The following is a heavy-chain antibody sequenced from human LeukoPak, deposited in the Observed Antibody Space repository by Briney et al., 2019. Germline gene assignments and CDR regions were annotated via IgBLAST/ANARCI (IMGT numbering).Heavy chain of an antibody. CDR1: GYTFTSYG. CDR2: ISAYNGNT. Sequence: ASVKVSCKASGYTFTSYGISWVRQAPGQGLEWMGWISAYNGNTNYAQKLQGRVTMTTDTSTSTAYMDLSSLRSEDTAVYYCARGGITMVRGVITPYYFDYWGQGTLVTVSS. D-gene: IGHD3-10*01. CDR3: ARGGITMVRGVITPYYFDY. V-gene: IGHV1-18*04. J-gene: IGHJ4*02.